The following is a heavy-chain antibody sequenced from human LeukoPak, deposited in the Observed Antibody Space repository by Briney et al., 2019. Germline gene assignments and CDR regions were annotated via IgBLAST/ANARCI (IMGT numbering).Heavy chain of an antibody. V-gene: IGHV1-2*06. CDR3: ARVGYYESSGYYEY. Sequence: SVKVSCKASGYTLTDYYMHWVRQAPGQGLEWMGRINPNSGGTNYAQKFQGRVTMTRDTSISTVYMELSRLRSDDTAVYYCARVGYYESSGYYEYWGQRTLVTVSS. D-gene: IGHD3-22*01. J-gene: IGHJ4*02. CDR1: GYTLTDYY. CDR2: INPNSGGT.